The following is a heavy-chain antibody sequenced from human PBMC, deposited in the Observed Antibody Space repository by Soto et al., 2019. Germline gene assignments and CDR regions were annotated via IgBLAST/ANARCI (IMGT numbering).Heavy chain of an antibody. D-gene: IGHD5-18*01. CDR1: GGTFSSYT. Sequence: QVQLVQSGAEVKKPGSSVKVSCKASGGTFSSYTISWVRQAPGQGLEWMGRIIPILGIANYAQKFQGRVTITADKSTSTAYMELSSLRSEDTAVYYCARESGIQLWEIYFDYWGQGTLVSVSS. CDR3: ARESGIQLWEIYFDY. CDR2: IIPILGIA. V-gene: IGHV1-69*08. J-gene: IGHJ4*02.